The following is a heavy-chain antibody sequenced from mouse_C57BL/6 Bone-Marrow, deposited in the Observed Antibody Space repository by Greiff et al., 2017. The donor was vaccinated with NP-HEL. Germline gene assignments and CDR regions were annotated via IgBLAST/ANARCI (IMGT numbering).Heavy chain of an antibody. J-gene: IGHJ3*01. V-gene: IGHV2-6*01. Sequence: VQGVESGPGLVAPSQSLSITCTVSGFSLTSYGVDWVRQSPGKGLEWLGVIWGVGSTNYTSALKSRLSISNDNSKSQVFLKMNSLQTDDTAMYYCASEGAYYSNHEGFAYWGQGTLVTVSA. CDR3: ASEGAYYSNHEGFAY. CDR2: IWGVGST. D-gene: IGHD2-5*01. CDR1: GFSLTSYG.